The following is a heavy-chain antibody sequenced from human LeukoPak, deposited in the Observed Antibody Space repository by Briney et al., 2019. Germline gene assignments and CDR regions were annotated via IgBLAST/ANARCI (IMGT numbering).Heavy chain of an antibody. CDR2: IIPIFGTA. J-gene: IGHJ5*02. D-gene: IGHD6-6*01. CDR3: ARTSCIAAYWFDP. V-gene: IGHV1-69*01. Sequence: SVKDSCKASGGTFSSYAISWVRQAPGQGLEWMGGIIPIFGTANYAQKFQGRVTITADESTSTAYMELSSLRSEDTAVYYCARTSCIAAYWFDPWGQGTLVTVSS. CDR1: GGTFSSYA.